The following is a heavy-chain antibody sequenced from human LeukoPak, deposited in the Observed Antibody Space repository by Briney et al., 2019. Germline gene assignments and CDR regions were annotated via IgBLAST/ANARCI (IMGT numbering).Heavy chain of an antibody. J-gene: IGHJ4*02. CDR1: GYTFTAQH. D-gene: IGHD6-19*01. CDR3: ARAGGASDSSGWYVFDY. Sequence: GASVKVSCKASGYTFTAQHMHWVLQAPGQGLEWMGWINPNSGGTNYAQKFQGWVTMTRDTSISTAYMELSRLRSDDTAVYYCARAGGASDSSGWYVFDYWGQGTLVTVSS. CDR2: INPNSGGT. V-gene: IGHV1-2*04.